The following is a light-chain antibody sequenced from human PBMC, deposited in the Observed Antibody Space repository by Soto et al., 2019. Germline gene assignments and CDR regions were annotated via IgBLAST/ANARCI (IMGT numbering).Light chain of an antibody. CDR1: PSVSSN. Sequence: EIVMTQSPATLSVSPGERATLSCRASPSVSSNLAWYQQKPGQAPRLLIYGASTRATGIPGRFSGSGSGTEFTLTISSLQSDDCAVYYCQQYNNWPFTFGPGTQVDIK. CDR2: GAS. CDR3: QQYNNWPFT. V-gene: IGKV3-15*01. J-gene: IGKJ3*01.